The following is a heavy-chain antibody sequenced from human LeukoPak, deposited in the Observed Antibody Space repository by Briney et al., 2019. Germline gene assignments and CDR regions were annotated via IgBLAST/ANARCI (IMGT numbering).Heavy chain of an antibody. CDR1: TFTFSNAW. V-gene: IGHV3-15*01. Sequence: PGGSLRLSCAASTFTFSNAWMSWVRQAPGKGLEWVGRIKSKSDGGTTDYAAPVKGRFTISRDDSKNTLYLQMNSLKTEDTAVYYCTTAPRGYCSGGSCSYAFDIWGRGTLVTVS. CDR3: TTAPRGYCSGGSCSYAFDI. CDR2: IKSKSDGGTT. D-gene: IGHD2-15*01. J-gene: IGHJ3*02.